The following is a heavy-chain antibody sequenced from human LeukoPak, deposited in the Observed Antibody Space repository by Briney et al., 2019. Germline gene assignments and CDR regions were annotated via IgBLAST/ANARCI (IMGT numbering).Heavy chain of an antibody. CDR3: VRQLAVAGPGYFDL. CDR1: GFTFSSYA. Sequence: GGSLRLSCSASGFTFSSYAMHWVRQAPGKGLEYVSAISSNGDRTYYAASVKGRFTISRDNSKNTLYLQMSSLRAEDTAVYYCVRQLAVAGPGYFDLWGRGTLVTVSS. J-gene: IGHJ2*01. CDR2: ISSNGDRT. D-gene: IGHD6-19*01. V-gene: IGHV3-64D*06.